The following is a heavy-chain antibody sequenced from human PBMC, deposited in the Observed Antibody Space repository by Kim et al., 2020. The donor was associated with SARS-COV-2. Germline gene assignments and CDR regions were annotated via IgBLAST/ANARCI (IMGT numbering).Heavy chain of an antibody. CDR3: ARSRKMATTTALDY. CDR1: GFTFSSYG. Sequence: GGSLRLSCAASGFTFSSYGMHWVRQAPGKGLEWVAVIWYDGSNKYYADSVKGRFTISRDNSKNTLYLQMNSLRAEDTAVYYCARSRKMATTTALDYWGQGTLVTVSS. D-gene: IGHD5-12*01. CDR2: IWYDGSNK. J-gene: IGHJ4*02. V-gene: IGHV3-33*01.